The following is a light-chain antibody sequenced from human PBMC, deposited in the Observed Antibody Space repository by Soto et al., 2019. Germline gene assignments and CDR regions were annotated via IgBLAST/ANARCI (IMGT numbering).Light chain of an antibody. CDR2: EAS. Sequence: DIRMTQSPSSLSASVGDRVTITCRASQGLRNSLAWYQQKPEKVPNLLIYEASTLQAGVPPRFSGSGSVTDFTLAISGLQPEDVATYYSQGYDSPDRTVDQRPKVEI. V-gene: IGKV1-27*01. CDR1: QGLRNS. CDR3: QGYDSPDRT. J-gene: IGKJ1*01.